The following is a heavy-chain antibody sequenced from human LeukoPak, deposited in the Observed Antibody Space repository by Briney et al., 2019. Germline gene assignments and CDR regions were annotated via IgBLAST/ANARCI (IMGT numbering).Heavy chain of an antibody. CDR2: IYYSGST. CDR3: ARHRLFDWLLETLDY. V-gene: IGHV4-39*01. D-gene: IGHD3-9*01. J-gene: IGHJ4*02. Sequence: SGTLSLTCTVSGGSISSSSYYWGWIRQPPGKGLEWIGSIYYSGSTYYNPSLKSRVTISVDTSKNQFSLKLSSVTAADTAVYYCARHRLFDWLLETLDYWGQGTLVTVSS. CDR1: GGSISSSSYY.